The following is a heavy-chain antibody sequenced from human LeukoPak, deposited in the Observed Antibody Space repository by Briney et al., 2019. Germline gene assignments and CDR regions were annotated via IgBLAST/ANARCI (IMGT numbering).Heavy chain of an antibody. Sequence: ASVKVSCKASGYTFTGYYMHWVRQAPGQGLEWMGWINPNSGGTNYAQKFQGRVTMTRDTSISTAYVELSRLRSDDTAVYYCARDHYYDSSGYYYYYYYYMDVWGKGTTVTVSS. D-gene: IGHD3-22*01. V-gene: IGHV1-2*02. J-gene: IGHJ6*03. CDR1: GYTFTGYY. CDR2: INPNSGGT. CDR3: ARDHYYDSSGYYYYYYYYMDV.